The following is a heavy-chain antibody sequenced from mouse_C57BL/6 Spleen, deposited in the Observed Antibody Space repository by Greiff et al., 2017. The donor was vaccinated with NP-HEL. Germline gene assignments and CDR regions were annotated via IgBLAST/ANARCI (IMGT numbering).Heavy chain of an antibody. V-gene: IGHV14-2*01. Sequence: EVQLQQSGAELVKPGASVKLSCTASGFNIKDYYMHWVKQRTEQGLEWIGRIDPEDGATKYAPKFQGKATITADTSSNTAYLQLSSLTSEDTAVYYCARGGTTVVAFDYWGQGTTLTVSS. CDR1: GFNIKDYY. CDR2: IDPEDGAT. CDR3: ARGGTTVVAFDY. J-gene: IGHJ2*01. D-gene: IGHD1-1*01.